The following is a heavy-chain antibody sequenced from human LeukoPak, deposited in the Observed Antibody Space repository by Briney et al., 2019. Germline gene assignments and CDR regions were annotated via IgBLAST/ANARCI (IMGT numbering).Heavy chain of an antibody. Sequence: SQTLSLTCTVSGGSISSGGYYWSWIRQHPGKGLEWIGYIYYSGSTYYNPSLKSRVTTSVDTSKNQFSLKLSSVTAADTAVYYCARRGGSGSYYSLGYWGQGTLVTVSS. CDR2: IYYSGST. CDR1: GGSISSGGYY. D-gene: IGHD3-10*01. V-gene: IGHV4-31*03. CDR3: ARRGGSGSYYSLGY. J-gene: IGHJ4*02.